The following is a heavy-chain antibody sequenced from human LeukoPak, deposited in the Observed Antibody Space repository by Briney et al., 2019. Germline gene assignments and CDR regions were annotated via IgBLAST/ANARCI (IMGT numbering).Heavy chain of an antibody. CDR1: GFTYSSYA. CDR2: ISGSGGST. CDR3: AKADSSGYQGGGYFDY. D-gene: IGHD3-22*01. V-gene: IGHV3-23*01. J-gene: IGHJ4*02. Sequence: PGGSLRLSCAASGFTYSSYAMSWVRQVPGKGLEWVSAISGSGGSTYYADSVKGRFTISRDNSKNTLYLQMNSLRAEDTAVYYCAKADSSGYQGGGYFDYWGQGTLVTLSS.